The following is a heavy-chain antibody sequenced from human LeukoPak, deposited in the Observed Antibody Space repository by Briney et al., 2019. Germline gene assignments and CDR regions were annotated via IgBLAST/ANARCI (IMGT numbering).Heavy chain of an antibody. CDR2: IYYSGST. J-gene: IGHJ4*02. V-gene: IGHV4-61*08. D-gene: IGHD1-26*01. CDR3: ARSYSGTLFDY. CDR1: GGSISSGGYS. Sequence: PSETLSLTCAVSGGSISSGGYSWSWIRQPPGRGLEWIGYIYYSGSTNYNPSLKSRVTISVDTSKNQFSLKLSSVTAADTAVYYCARSYSGTLFDYWGQGTLVTVSS.